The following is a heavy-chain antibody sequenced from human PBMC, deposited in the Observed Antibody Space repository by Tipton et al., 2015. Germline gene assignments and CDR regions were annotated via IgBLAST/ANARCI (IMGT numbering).Heavy chain of an antibody. CDR2: IYGAATT. Sequence: SLRLSCAASGFTFSNYAMTWVRQAPGKGLEWVSLIYGAATTHYADSVKGRFTISRDNYRNMLYLQMNSLRADDTAVYYCARDGVEGYFDSWGQGTLVTVSS. V-gene: IGHV3-53*01. CDR3: ARDGVEGYFDS. J-gene: IGHJ4*02. CDR1: GFTFSNYA. D-gene: IGHD1-1*01.